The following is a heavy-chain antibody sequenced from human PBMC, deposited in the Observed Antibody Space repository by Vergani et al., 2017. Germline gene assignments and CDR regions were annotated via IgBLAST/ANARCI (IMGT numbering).Heavy chain of an antibody. CDR3: AKDRGIAVAGTLAFDY. V-gene: IGHV3-9*01. D-gene: IGHD6-19*01. Sequence: VQLVESGGGLVQPGRSLRLSCAASGFTFDDYAMHWVRQAPGKGLEWVSGISWNSGSIGYADSVKGRFTISRDNAKNSLYLQMNSLRAEDTALYYCAKDRGIAVAGTLAFDYWGQGTLVTVSS. CDR1: GFTFDDYA. J-gene: IGHJ4*02. CDR2: ISWNSGSI.